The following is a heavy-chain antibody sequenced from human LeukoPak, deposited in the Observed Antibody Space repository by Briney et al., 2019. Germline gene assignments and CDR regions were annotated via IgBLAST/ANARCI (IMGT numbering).Heavy chain of an antibody. CDR3: ASGIFGGGIDY. J-gene: IGHJ4*02. Sequence: GGSLRLSCAASGFTFSSYRMSWVRQAPGKGLEWVANIKQDGSEKYYVDSVKGRFTISRDNAKNSLYLQMNSLRAEDTAVYYCASGIFGGGIDYWGQGTLVTVSS. V-gene: IGHV3-7*01. D-gene: IGHD1-26*01. CDR2: IKQDGSEK. CDR1: GFTFSSYR.